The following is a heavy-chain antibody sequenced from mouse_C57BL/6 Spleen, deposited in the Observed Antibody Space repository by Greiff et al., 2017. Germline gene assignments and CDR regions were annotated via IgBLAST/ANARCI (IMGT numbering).Heavy chain of an antibody. CDR1: GFTFSSYA. J-gene: IGHJ3*01. CDR3: TRDLYHNWFAY. V-gene: IGHV5-9-1*02. Sequence: VQLKESGEGLVKPGGSLKLSCAASGFTFSSYAMSWVRQTPEKRLEWVAYISSGGDYIYYADTVKGRFTISRDNARNTLYLQISSLKSEDTAMYYCTRDLYHNWFAYWGQGTLVTVSA. CDR2: ISSGGDYI. D-gene: IGHD2-1*01.